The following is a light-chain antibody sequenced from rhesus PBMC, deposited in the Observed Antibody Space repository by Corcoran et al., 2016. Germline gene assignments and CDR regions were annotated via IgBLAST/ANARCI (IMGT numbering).Light chain of an antibody. CDR2: KAY. V-gene: IGKV1-22*01. CDR3: LQYSSSPWT. J-gene: IGKJ1*01. Sequence: IQMTQSPSSLSASVGDTVTITCRASQSISSWLDWYQQKPGKAPQLLVYKAYSLQSGVPSRFSGSGSGTDVTLTISSLQPEDFATYYCLQYSSSPWTFGQGTKVEIK. CDR1: QSISSW.